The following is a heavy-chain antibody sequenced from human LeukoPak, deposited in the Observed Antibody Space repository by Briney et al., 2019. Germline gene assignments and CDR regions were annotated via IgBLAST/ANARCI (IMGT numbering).Heavy chain of an antibody. Sequence: GGSLRLSCAASGFTFSNTYSMNWVRQAPGKGLEWVAHISLTTTTVSYADSVKGRFTMSRDNAKKSLSLQMNGLRAEDTAVYYCARDGDWAFDYWGQGTLVTVSS. CDR2: ISLTTTTV. CDR1: GFTFSNTYS. V-gene: IGHV3-48*01. D-gene: IGHD2-21*02. CDR3: ARDGDWAFDY. J-gene: IGHJ4*02.